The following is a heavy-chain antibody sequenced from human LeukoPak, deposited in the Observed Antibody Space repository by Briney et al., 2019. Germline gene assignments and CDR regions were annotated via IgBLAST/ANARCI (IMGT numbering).Heavy chain of an antibody. CDR1: GFTFSSYA. V-gene: IGHV3-23*01. Sequence: GGSLRLSCAASGFTFSSYAMSWVRQAPGRGLEWVSAISDRGSTTYYAASVEGRFTISRDNSKNTLYLKMNSLRAEDTAVYYCAKDRKVFELWGRGTLVTVSS. CDR2: ISDRGSTT. CDR3: AKDRKVFEL. J-gene: IGHJ2*01.